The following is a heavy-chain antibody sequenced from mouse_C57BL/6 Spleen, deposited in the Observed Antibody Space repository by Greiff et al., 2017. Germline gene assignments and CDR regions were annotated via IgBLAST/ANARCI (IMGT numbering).Heavy chain of an antibody. CDR2: IHPNSGST. Sequence: QVQLQQPGAELVKPGASVKLSCKASGYTFTSYWMHWVKQRPGQGLEWIGMIHPNSGSTNYNEKFKSKATLTVDKSSSPAYMQLSSLTSEDSAVYYCALHYYGSSHWYFDVWGTGTTVTVSS. J-gene: IGHJ1*03. CDR3: ALHYYGSSHWYFDV. D-gene: IGHD1-1*01. CDR1: GYTFTSYW. V-gene: IGHV1-64*01.